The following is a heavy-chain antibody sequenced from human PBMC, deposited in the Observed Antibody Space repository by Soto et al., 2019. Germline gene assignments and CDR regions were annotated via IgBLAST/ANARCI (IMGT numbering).Heavy chain of an antibody. CDR1: GFTFSSYA. CDR2: ISSNGGST. Sequence: PVGSLRLSCSASGFTFSSYAMHWVRQAPGKGLEYVSAISSNGGSTYYADSVKGRFTISRDNSKNTLYLQMSSLRAEDTAVYYCVKDIESDAFDIWGQGTMVTVSS. V-gene: IGHV3-64D*06. J-gene: IGHJ3*02. CDR3: VKDIESDAFDI. D-gene: IGHD1-26*01.